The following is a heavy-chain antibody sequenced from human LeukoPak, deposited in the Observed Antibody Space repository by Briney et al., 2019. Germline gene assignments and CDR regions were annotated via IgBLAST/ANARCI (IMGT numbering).Heavy chain of an antibody. D-gene: IGHD6-19*01. CDR3: ARVGGSGWPRGKFDY. Sequence: PSETLSLTCTVSGGSISSSSYYWGWIRQPPGKGLEWIGNIYYSGSTYNNPSLKSRVTISLDTSKSQFSLRLSSVTAADTAVYYCARVGGSGWPRGKFDYWGQGTLVTVSS. CDR1: GGSISSSSYY. CDR2: IYYSGST. J-gene: IGHJ4*02. V-gene: IGHV4-39*07.